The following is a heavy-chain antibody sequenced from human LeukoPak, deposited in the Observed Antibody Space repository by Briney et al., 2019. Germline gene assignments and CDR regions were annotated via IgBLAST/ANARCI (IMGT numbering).Heavy chain of an antibody. D-gene: IGHD6-19*01. CDR3: ARDLDSSGCFDY. Sequence: PGGSLRLSCAASGFTFSSYSMNWVRQAPGKGLEWVSSISSSSSSYIYYADSVKGRFTISRDNAKNSLYLQMNSLRAEDTAVYYCARDLDSSGCFDYWGQGTLVTVSS. V-gene: IGHV3-21*01. CDR2: ISSSSSSYI. J-gene: IGHJ4*02. CDR1: GFTFSSYS.